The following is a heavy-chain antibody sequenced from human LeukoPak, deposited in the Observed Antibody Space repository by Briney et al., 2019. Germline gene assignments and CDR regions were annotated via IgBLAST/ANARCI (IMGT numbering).Heavy chain of an antibody. D-gene: IGHD2-2*01. Sequence: GESLKISCKASGYRFTNYWIGWVRQMPGKGLEWMEIIYPGDSATRYSPSFQGQVTVSADKSITTAYLQWSSLKASDTAIYYCAVGRYCSSTNRPSTYYYYYMDVWGKGTTVTVSS. CDR1: GYRFTNYW. J-gene: IGHJ6*03. V-gene: IGHV5-51*01. CDR2: IYPGDSAT. CDR3: AVGRYCSSTNRPSTYYYYYMDV.